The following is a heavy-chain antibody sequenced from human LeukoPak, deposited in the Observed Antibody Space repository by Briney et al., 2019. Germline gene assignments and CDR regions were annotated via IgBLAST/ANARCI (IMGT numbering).Heavy chain of an antibody. V-gene: IGHV4-59*04. J-gene: IGHJ4*02. Sequence: PSETLSLTCTVSGGSISSYYWSWIRQPPGKGLEWIAHIFYSGSTYYNPSLKSRVTISVDTSKNQFSLKLSSVTAADTAVYYCAKNRPGIAAAAADYWGQGTLVTVSS. D-gene: IGHD6-13*01. CDR2: IFYSGST. CDR1: GGSISSYY. CDR3: AKNRPGIAAAAADY.